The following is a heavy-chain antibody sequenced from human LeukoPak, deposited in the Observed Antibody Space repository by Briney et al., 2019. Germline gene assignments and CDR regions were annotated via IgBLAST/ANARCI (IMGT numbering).Heavy chain of an antibody. V-gene: IGHV3-21*01. J-gene: IGHJ4*02. D-gene: IGHD6-19*01. CDR3: ATKKGVVAVAGTFDY. Sequence: GGSLRLSCTASGFTFSSYTMNWVRQAPGKGLEWVASISSSSTYIYSTDSVKGRFTISRDNAKNSLYLQMNSLRAEDTAVYYCATKKGVVAVAGTFDYWGRGTLVTVSS. CDR2: ISSSSTYI. CDR1: GFTFSSYT.